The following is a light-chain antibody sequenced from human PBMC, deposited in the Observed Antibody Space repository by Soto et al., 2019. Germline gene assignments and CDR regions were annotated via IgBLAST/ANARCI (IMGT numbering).Light chain of an antibody. CDR2: DAS. CDR1: QSISSY. Sequence: EIVLTQSPDTLSLSPGERATLSCRAGQSISSYLAWYQQKPGQAPRLLIYDASNRATGIPARFSGSGSGTDFTLTISSLEPEDFAVYYCQHRSSWPITFGQGTRLEIK. V-gene: IGKV3-11*01. CDR3: QHRSSWPIT. J-gene: IGKJ5*01.